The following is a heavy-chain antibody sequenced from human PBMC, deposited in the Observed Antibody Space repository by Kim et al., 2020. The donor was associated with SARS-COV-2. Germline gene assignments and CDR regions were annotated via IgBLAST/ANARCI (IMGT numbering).Heavy chain of an antibody. D-gene: IGHD2-2*01. V-gene: IGHV3-7*03. CDR1: GFTFRSFW. CDR2: IDQEGSEK. Sequence: GGSLRLSCEASGFTFRSFWMSWVRQAPGKGPEWVAYIDQEGSEKYYVDSVEGRFTISRDNAKNSLFLQMNSLRAEDTAIYYCARDREPASSAEYFQHWGQGSLGTVSA. J-gene: IGHJ1*01. CDR3: ARDREPASSAEYFQH.